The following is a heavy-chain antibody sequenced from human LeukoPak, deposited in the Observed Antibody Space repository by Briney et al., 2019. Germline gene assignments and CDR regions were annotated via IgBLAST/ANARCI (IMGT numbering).Heavy chain of an antibody. J-gene: IGHJ4*02. CDR3: ARAKWELLYY. V-gene: IGHV4-39*07. Sequence: PSETLSLTCTVSGGSISSSSYYWGWIRQPPGKGLEWIGSIYYSGSTYYNPSLKSRVTISVDTSKNQFFLKLSSVTAADTAVYYCARAKWELLYYWGQGTLVTVSS. D-gene: IGHD1-26*01. CDR2: IYYSGST. CDR1: GGSISSSSYY.